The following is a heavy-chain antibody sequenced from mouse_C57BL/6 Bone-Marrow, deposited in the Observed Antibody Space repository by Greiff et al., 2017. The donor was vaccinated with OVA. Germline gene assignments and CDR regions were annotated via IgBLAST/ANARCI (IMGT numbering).Heavy chain of an antibody. V-gene: IGHV5-17*01. Sequence: EVKLMESGGGLVKPGGSLKLSCAASGFTFSDYGMHWVRQAPEKGLEWVAYISSGSSTIYYAATVKGRFTISRDNAKNTLFLQMTSLRSEDTAMYYGAREDWDAYFDYWGQGTTLTVSS. CDR1: GFTFSDYG. J-gene: IGHJ2*01. D-gene: IGHD4-1*01. CDR3: AREDWDAYFDY. CDR2: ISSGSSTI.